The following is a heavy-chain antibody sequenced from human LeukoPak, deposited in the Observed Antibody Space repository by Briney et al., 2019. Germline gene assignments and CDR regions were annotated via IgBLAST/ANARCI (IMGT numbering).Heavy chain of an antibody. CDR1: GYSFTSYW. V-gene: IGHV5-51*01. CDR2: IHPGESDT. J-gene: IGHJ6*03. CDR3: ARSRPDYDILTGYKTYYYYMDV. Sequence: GESLKISCKGSGYSFTSYWIGWVRQMPGKGLEWMGIIHPGESDTRYSPSFQGQVTISADKSISTAYLQWSSLKASDTAMYYCARSRPDYDILTGYKTYYYYMDVWGKGTTVTVSS. D-gene: IGHD3-9*01.